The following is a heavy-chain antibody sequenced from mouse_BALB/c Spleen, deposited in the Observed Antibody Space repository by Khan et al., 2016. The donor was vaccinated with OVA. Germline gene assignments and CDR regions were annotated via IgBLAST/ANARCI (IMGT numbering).Heavy chain of an antibody. J-gene: IGHJ2*01. Sequence: VQLQESGAELAKPGASVKMSCKASGYTFTSYWMHWIKQRPGQGLEWIGYINPTSGYTDYNQKFKDKATLTADKSSSTAYMQLNSLTSDDSAVYYCARDRIDYWGRGTTLTVSS. V-gene: IGHV1-7*01. CDR2: INPTSGYT. CDR3: ARDRIDY. CDR1: GYTFTSYW.